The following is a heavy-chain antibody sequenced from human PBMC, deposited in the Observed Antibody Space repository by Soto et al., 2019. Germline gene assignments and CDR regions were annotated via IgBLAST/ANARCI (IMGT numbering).Heavy chain of an antibody. CDR3: ARVGLYYGPGSYNDNWFDP. CDR1: GDSVSSNSAA. Sequence: SQTLSLTCAISGDSVSSNSAAWNWIRQSPSRGLEWLGRTYYRSKWYNDYAVSVKSRITINPDTSKNQFSLQLNSVTPEDTAVYYCARVGLYYGPGSYNDNWFDPWGQGTLVTVSS. J-gene: IGHJ5*02. CDR2: TYYRSKWYN. V-gene: IGHV6-1*01. D-gene: IGHD3-10*01.